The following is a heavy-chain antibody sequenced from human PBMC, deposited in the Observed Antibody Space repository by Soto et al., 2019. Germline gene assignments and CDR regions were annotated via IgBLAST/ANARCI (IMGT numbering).Heavy chain of an antibody. Sequence: GASVKVSCKASGGTFSSYTISWVRQAPGQGLEWMGRIIPILGIANYAQKFQGRVTITADESTSTAYMELSSLRSEDTAVYYCARVRAGVVGATTYFDYWGQGTLVTVSS. CDR2: IIPILGIA. J-gene: IGHJ4*02. V-gene: IGHV1-69*02. CDR1: GGTFSSYT. CDR3: ARVRAGVVGATTYFDY. D-gene: IGHD1-26*01.